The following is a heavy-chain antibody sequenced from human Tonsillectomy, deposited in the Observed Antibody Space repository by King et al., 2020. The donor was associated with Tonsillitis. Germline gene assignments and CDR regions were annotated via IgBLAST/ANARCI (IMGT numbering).Heavy chain of an antibody. CDR1: GFTFSSYW. Sequence: QLVQSGGGLVQPGESLRLSCAVSGFTFSSYWMSWVRQAPGKGLEWVANIKQDGSGKYYVDSVKSRFTISRDNAKNSLFLQMNSLEAEDTAVYYCARGAATGTAFLFDYWGQGTLVTVSS. CDR2: IKQDGSGK. J-gene: IGHJ4*02. CDR3: ARGAATGTAFLFDY. D-gene: IGHD6-13*01. V-gene: IGHV3-7*03.